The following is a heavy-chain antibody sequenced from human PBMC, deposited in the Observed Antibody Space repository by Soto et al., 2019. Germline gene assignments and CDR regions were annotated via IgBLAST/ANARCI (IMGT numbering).Heavy chain of an antibody. CDR3: ARSRPFDS. CDR2: ISSSSPT. CDR1: GFTFSSYS. J-gene: IGHJ4*02. V-gene: IGHV3-48*01. Sequence: GGSLRLSCAASGFTFSSYSMNWVRQAPGKGLEWISYISSSSPTYYADSVKGRFTISRDDAKNSLYLQMNSLRVEDTAVYYCARSRPFDSWGQGTLVTVSS.